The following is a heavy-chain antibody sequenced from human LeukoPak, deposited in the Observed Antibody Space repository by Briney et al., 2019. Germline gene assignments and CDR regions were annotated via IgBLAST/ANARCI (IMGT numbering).Heavy chain of an antibody. Sequence: SETLSLTCTVSGGSISSSSYYRGWIRQPPGKGLEWIGSIYYSGSTYYNPSLKSRVTISVDTSKNQFSLKLSSVTAADTAVYYCARLRAHCSGGSCQNYFDYWGQGTLVTVSS. CDR3: ARLRAHCSGGSCQNYFDY. CDR2: IYYSGST. V-gene: IGHV4-39*01. D-gene: IGHD2-15*01. J-gene: IGHJ4*02. CDR1: GGSISSSSYY.